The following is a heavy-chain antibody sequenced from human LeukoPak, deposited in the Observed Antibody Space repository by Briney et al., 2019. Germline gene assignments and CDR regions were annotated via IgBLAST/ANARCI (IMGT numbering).Heavy chain of an antibody. CDR3: ARLIVGATNWFDP. CDR2: IYYSGST. D-gene: IGHD1-26*01. Sequence: SETLSLTCTVSGGYISSYYWSWFRQPPGKGLEWIGYIYYSGSTNYNPSLKSRVPISVDTSKNQFSLKLSSVTAADTAVYYCARLIVGATNWFDPWGQGTLVTVSS. J-gene: IGHJ5*02. V-gene: IGHV4-59*01. CDR1: GGYISSYY.